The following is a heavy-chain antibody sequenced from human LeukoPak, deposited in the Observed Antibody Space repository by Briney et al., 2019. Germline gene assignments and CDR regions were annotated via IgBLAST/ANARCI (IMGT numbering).Heavy chain of an antibody. J-gene: IGHJ3*02. D-gene: IGHD5-18*01. CDR3: ARDRGWIQHNI. Sequence: GGSLRLSCAAYGFAFSDSCMTWIRQAPGKGLEWVAFIKGDGSAKKYVDSVKGRFTISRDNAKNSLFLQMNSLRAEDTAVYYCARDRGWIQHNIWGQGTMVTVSS. V-gene: IGHV3-7*01. CDR2: IKGDGSAK. CDR1: GFAFSDSC.